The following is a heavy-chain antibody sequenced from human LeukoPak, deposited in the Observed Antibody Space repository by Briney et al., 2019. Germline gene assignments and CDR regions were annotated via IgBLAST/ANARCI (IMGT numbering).Heavy chain of an antibody. CDR3: AKSNGQWLMEGNWFDP. D-gene: IGHD6-19*01. Sequence: GGFLRLSCSASGFTFSSSAMTWVRQAPGKGLEWVSAISGGGGRTYYADSVKGRFTISRDNSKNTLYLQMNSLRAEDTAVYYCAKSNGQWLMEGNWFDPWGQGTLVTVSS. J-gene: IGHJ5*02. CDR2: ISGGGGRT. CDR1: GFTFSSSA. V-gene: IGHV3-23*01.